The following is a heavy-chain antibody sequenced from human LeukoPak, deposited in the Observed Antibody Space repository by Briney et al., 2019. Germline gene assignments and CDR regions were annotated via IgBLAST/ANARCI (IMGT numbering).Heavy chain of an antibody. CDR1: GFTFSSYW. CDR2: INTDGSRT. D-gene: IGHD3-16*01. V-gene: IGHV3-74*01. CDR3: APSRLTMGY. Sequence: GGSLRLSCTASGFTFSSYWMHWVRQAPGKGLVWVSHINTDGSRTNYADSVKGRFTISSDNAKNTLYLQMNSLRAEDTAVYYCAPSRLTMGYWGQGTLVTVSS. J-gene: IGHJ4*02.